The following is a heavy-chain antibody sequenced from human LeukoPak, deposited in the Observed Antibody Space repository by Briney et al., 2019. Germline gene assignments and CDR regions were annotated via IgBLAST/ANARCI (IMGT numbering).Heavy chain of an antibody. CDR1: GYTFTSYG. CDR2: ISAYNGNT. CDR3: ARDRRDPYYYDSSGRLFDY. J-gene: IGHJ4*02. V-gene: IGHV1-18*01. D-gene: IGHD3-22*01. Sequence: GASVKVSCKASGYTFTSYGISWVRQAPGQGLEWMGWISAYNGNTNYAQKLQGRVTMTTDTSTSTAYMELRSLRSDDTDVYYCARDRRDPYYYDSSGRLFDYWGQGTLVTVSS.